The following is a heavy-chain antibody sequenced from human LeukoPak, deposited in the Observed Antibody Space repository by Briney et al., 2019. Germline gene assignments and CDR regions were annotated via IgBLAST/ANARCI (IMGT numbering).Heavy chain of an antibody. CDR1: GYTFTGYY. CDR2: INPNSGGT. CDR3: ARESLVVRGVIRY. Sequence: GASVKVSCKASGYTFTGYYMHWVRQAPGQGLEWMGRINPNSGGTNYAQKFQGRVTMTRDTSISTAYLELRRLRPDDMDAYYCARESLVVRGVIRYWGQGTLAIVTS. J-gene: IGHJ4*02. V-gene: IGHV1-2*05. D-gene: IGHD3-10*01.